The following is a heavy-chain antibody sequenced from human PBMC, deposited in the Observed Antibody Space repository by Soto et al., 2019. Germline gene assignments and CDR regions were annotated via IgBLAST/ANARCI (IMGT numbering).Heavy chain of an antibody. CDR2: IIPVFATT. CDR1: GGTFSTYV. D-gene: IGHD1-26*01. Sequence: QVQLVQSGAEVKKPGSSVKVSCKASGGTFSTYVISWVRQAPGQGLEWMGGIIPVFATTNYAQKFQGRVTITADESTRTGYMELNSLRSEDKAVYYCARGRIAGAATDFYYYGMDVWGQGTSVTVSS. J-gene: IGHJ6*02. CDR3: ARGRIAGAATDFYYYGMDV. V-gene: IGHV1-69*12.